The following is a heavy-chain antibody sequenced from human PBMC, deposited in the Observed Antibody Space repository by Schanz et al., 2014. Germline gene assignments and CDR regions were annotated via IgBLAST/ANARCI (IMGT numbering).Heavy chain of an antibody. J-gene: IGHJ4*02. CDR1: GFTFNNFG. Sequence: EVQLVESGGGLVKPGGSLRLSCAASGFTFNNFGMNWVRQAPGKGLEWVSCITGGSTTYTYYADSVRGRFTISRDNAKSSVYLQMNSLRAEDTAVYYCAREKRRTEVVLDHWGQGTLVTVS. CDR3: AREKRRTEVVLDH. CDR2: ITGGSTTYT. V-gene: IGHV3-21*04.